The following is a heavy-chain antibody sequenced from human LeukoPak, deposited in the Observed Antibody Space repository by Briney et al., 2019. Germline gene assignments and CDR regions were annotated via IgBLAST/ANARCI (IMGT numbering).Heavy chain of an antibody. V-gene: IGHV4-59*01. CDR2: IYYSGST. CDR3: ASAPDYYYYGMDV. Sequence: SETLSLTCTVSGGSISSYYWSWIRQPPGKGLESIGYIYYSGSTNYNPSLKSRVTISVDTSKNQFSLKLSSVTAADTAVYYCASAPDYYYYGMDVWGQGTTVTVSS. CDR1: GGSISSYY. J-gene: IGHJ6*02.